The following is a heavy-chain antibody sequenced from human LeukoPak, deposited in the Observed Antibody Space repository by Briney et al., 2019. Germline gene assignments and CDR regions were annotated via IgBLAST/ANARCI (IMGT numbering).Heavy chain of an antibody. CDR3: ARANSIVVVTATLYYFDY. CDR1: GGSFSGYY. CDR2: INHSGST. J-gene: IGHJ4*02. Sequence: SETLSLTCAVYGGSFSGYYWSWIRQPPGKGLEWIGEINHSGSTNYNPSLKSRVTISVDTSKNQFSLKLSSVTAADTAVYYRARANSIVVVTATLYYFDYWGQGTLVTVSS. D-gene: IGHD2-21*02. V-gene: IGHV4-34*01.